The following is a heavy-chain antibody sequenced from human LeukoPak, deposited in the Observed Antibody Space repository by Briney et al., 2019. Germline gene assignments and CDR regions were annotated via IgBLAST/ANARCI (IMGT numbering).Heavy chain of an antibody. V-gene: IGHV3-30*02. Sequence: GGSLRLSCAASGFTFSSYGMHWVRQAPGKGLEWVAFIRYDGSNKYYADSVKGRFTISRDNSKNTLYLQMNSLRADDRAVYYCAKDARVTMVRGVSYYFDYWGQGTLVTVSS. D-gene: IGHD3-10*01. CDR3: AKDARVTMVRGVSYYFDY. CDR2: IRYDGSNK. J-gene: IGHJ4*02. CDR1: GFTFSSYG.